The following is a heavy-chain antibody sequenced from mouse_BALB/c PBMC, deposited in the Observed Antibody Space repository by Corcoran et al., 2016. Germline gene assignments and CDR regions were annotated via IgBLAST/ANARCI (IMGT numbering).Heavy chain of an antibody. CDR1: GFNIKDYY. CDR3: ARGRGRFAY. J-gene: IGHJ3*01. CDR2: IDPENGNT. V-gene: IGHV14-1*02. Sequence: EVQLQQSGAELVRPGALVKLSCKASGFNIKDYYMHWVKRRPEQGLEWIGWIDPENGNTIYDPKFQGKASITADTSSNTAYLQLSSLTSEDTAVYYCARGRGRFAYWGQGTLVTVSA.